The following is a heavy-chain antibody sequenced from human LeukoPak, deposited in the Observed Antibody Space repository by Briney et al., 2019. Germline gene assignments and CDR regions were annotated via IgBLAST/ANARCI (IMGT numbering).Heavy chain of an antibody. CDR1: GYTFTGHY. J-gene: IGHJ6*02. Sequence: GASVKVSCKASGYTFTGHYIHWVRQVPGQGLEWMGWINPNSGGTNYAQKFQGRVTVTRDTSISTAYMDLSRLKSDDTAVYYCAGDGHGMDVWGQGTTVTVSS. V-gene: IGHV1-2*02. CDR2: INPNSGGT. CDR3: AGDGHGMDV.